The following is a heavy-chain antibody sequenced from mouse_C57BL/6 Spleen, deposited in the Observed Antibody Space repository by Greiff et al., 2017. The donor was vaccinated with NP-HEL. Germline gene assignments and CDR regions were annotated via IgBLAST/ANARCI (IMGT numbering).Heavy chain of an antibody. J-gene: IGHJ1*03. Sequence: QVQLQQPGAELVKPGASVKLSCKASGYTFTSYWMQWVKQRPGQGLEWIGEIDPSDSYTNYNQKFKGKATLTVDTSSSTAYMQLSSLTSEDSAVYYCERLGDFDVWGTGTTVTVSS. V-gene: IGHV1-50*01. CDR3: ERLGDFDV. CDR2: IDPSDSYT. CDR1: GYTFTSYW.